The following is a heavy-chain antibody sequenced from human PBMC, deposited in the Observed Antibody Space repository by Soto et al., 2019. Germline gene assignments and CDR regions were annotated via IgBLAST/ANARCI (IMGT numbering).Heavy chain of an antibody. J-gene: IGHJ3*02. Sequence: PGESLKSSCKGSGYSFTSYWISWVRQMPGKGLEWMGRIDPSDSYTNYSPSFQGHVTISADKSISTAYLQWSSLKASDTAMYYCASGREMATIAAFDIWGQGTMVTVSS. CDR2: IDPSDSYT. CDR1: GYSFTSYW. CDR3: ASGREMATIAAFDI. V-gene: IGHV5-10-1*01. D-gene: IGHD5-12*01.